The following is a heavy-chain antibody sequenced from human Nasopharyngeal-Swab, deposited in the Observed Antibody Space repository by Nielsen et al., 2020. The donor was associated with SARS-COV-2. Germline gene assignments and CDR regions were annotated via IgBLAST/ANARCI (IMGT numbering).Heavy chain of an antibody. D-gene: IGHD1-20*01. V-gene: IGHV4-38-2*02. J-gene: IGHJ3*02. CDR2: IYHSGST. Sequence: SETLFLTCTVSGYSISSGYYWGWIRQPPGKGLEWIGSIYHSGSTYYNPSLKSRVTISVDTSKNQFSLKLSSVTAADTAVYYCASVRRYNWKPDAFDIWGQGTMVTVSS. CDR3: ASVRRYNWKPDAFDI. CDR1: GYSISSGYY.